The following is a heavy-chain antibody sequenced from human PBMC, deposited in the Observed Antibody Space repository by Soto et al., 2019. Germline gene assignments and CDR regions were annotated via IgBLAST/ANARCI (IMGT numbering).Heavy chain of an antibody. Sequence: GESLKISCETSGYTFTHFWISWVRQMPGKGLEWTGRIDPTNSYTNYSPSFRGHVTISSDKSITTAYLQWSSLKASDTAMYYCARLKGYYDSGGYYSDYWGQGTLVTVSS. J-gene: IGHJ4*02. CDR1: GYTFTHFW. CDR3: ARLKGYYDSGGYYSDY. CDR2: IDPTNSYT. D-gene: IGHD3-22*01. V-gene: IGHV5-10-1*01.